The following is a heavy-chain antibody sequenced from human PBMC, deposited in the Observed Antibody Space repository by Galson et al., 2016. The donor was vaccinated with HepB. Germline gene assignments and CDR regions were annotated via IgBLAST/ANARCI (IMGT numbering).Heavy chain of an antibody. CDR1: EYLFIGYY. V-gene: IGHV1-2*02. D-gene: IGHD4-17*01. J-gene: IGHJ2*01. CDR2: INPNSGTT. Sequence: SVKVSCKASEYLFIGYYTHWVRQAPGQGLEWMGWINPNSGTTNYAQKFQGRVTMTRDTSISTAYMELSSLRSDDTAVYYCTRETPVTSSFDLWGRGTLVTVSS. CDR3: TRETPVTSSFDL.